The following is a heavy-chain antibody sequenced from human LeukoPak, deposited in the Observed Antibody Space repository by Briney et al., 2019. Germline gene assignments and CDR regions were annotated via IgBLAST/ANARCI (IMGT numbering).Heavy chain of an antibody. Sequence: GGSLRLSCAASGFTFSDYAMSWVRQAPEKGLEWVSTISHVGGTYYADSVRGRFTISRDDSKNMVYLQMDSLRAEDTAVYYCAKSLARHTLTAHDAFDIWGQGTMVTVSS. V-gene: IGHV3-23*01. CDR3: AKSLARHTLTAHDAFDI. CDR1: GFTFSDYA. D-gene: IGHD3-9*01. J-gene: IGHJ3*02. CDR2: ISHVGGT.